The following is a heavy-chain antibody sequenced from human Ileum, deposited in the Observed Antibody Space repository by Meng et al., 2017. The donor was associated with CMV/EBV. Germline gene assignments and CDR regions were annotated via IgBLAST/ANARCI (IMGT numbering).Heavy chain of an antibody. Sequence: SIGRGDYYGSWIRQPPGKGLEWIGFIKYSGRTYYNPSLTSRVTISLDTSENHFSLRLSSVTAADTAVYYCARTQDCSTTSCYTGFDPWGQGTLVTVSS. CDR1: SIGRGDYY. CDR2: IKYSGRT. J-gene: IGHJ5*02. V-gene: IGHV4-30-4*08. D-gene: IGHD2-2*01. CDR3: ARTQDCSTTSCYTGFDP.